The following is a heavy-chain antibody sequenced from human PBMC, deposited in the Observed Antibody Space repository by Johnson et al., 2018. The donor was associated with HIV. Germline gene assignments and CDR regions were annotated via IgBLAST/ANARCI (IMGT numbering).Heavy chain of an antibody. CDR2: ISYDGSKK. CDR1: EFTFTNYA. V-gene: IGHV3-30*04. CDR3: ARGRGALDI. D-gene: IGHD3-16*01. J-gene: IGHJ3*02. Sequence: QVQLVESGGGVVQPGRSLRISCAVSEFTFTNYAMHWVRLAPGKGLQWVAVISYDGSKKYYGDSAMGRFTISRDNSKNTLYLHMNSLRAEDTAMYYCARGRGALDIWGQGTMVTVSS.